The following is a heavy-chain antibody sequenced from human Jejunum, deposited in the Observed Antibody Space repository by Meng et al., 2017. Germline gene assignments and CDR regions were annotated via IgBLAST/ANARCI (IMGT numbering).Heavy chain of an antibody. Sequence: GESLKISCAASGFTFNFYAMSWVRQAPGKGLEWVSSVSYRGDSTYYADSVKGRFTISRDNSKNTVDLHMHSLRAEDTAVYYCARTLGVRGLDYWGPGTLVTVSS. CDR1: GFTFNFYA. CDR2: VSYRGDST. V-gene: IGHV3-23*01. D-gene: IGHD3-10*01. CDR3: ARTLGVRGLDY. J-gene: IGHJ4*02.